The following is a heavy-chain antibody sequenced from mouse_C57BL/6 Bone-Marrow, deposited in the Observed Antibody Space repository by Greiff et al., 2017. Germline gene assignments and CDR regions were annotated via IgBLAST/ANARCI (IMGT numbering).Heavy chain of an antibody. CDR2: ISSGSSTI. CDR1: GFTFSDYG. J-gene: IGHJ1*03. V-gene: IGHV5-17*01. CDR3: ARDDGPFGV. D-gene: IGHD2-3*01. Sequence: DVKLVESGGGLVKPGGSLKLSCATSGFTFSDYGMHWVRQAPEKGLEWVAYISSGSSTIYYADTVKGRCTISRANAKNTLFLQMTSLKSEDTAMYYCARDDGPFGVWGTGTTVTVSS.